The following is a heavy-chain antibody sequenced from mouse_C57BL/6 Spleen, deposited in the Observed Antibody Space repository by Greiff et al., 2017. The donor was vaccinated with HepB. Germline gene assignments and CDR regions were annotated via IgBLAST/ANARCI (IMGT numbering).Heavy chain of an antibody. D-gene: IGHD1-1*01. V-gene: IGHV1-82*01. Sequence: VKLQQSGPELVKPGASVKISCKASGYAFSSSWMNWVKQRPGKGLEWIGRIYPGDGDTNYNGKFKGKATLTADKSSSTAYMQLSSLTSEDSAVYFCARSGYYGSSCLAYWGQGTLVTVSA. CDR3: ARSGYYGSSCLAY. CDR1: GYAFSSSW. J-gene: IGHJ3*01. CDR2: IYPGDGDT.